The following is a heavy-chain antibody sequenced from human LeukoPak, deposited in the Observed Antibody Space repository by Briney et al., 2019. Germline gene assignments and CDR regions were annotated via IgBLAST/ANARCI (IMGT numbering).Heavy chain of an antibody. CDR3: ARGRGVRIVRGFDY. J-gene: IGHJ4*02. V-gene: IGHV4-34*01. D-gene: IGHD2-15*01. CDR1: GGSFSGYY. Sequence: SETLSLTCAVYGGSFSGYYWSWIRQPPGKGLEWVGEINHSGSTNYNPSLKSRVTISVDSSNNQFSLKLSSVAAADTAVYYCARGRGVRIVRGFDYWGQGTLVTVSS. CDR2: INHSGST.